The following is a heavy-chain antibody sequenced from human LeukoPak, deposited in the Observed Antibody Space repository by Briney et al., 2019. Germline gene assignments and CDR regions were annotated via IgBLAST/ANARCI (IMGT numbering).Heavy chain of an antibody. J-gene: IGHJ5*02. CDR1: GGSISSYY. Sequence: SEILSLTCTVSGGSISSYYWSWIRQPPGKGLEWIGYIYTSVSTNYNPSLKSRVTISVDTSKNQFSLKLSSVTAADTAVYYCARGISWFDPWGQGTLVTVSS. CDR3: ARGISWFDP. CDR2: IYTSVST. V-gene: IGHV4-4*09. D-gene: IGHD2-15*01.